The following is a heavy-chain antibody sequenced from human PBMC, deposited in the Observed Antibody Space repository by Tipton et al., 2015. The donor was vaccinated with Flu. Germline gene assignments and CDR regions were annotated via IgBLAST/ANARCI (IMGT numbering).Heavy chain of an antibody. D-gene: IGHD3-3*01. CDR3: AKYSGGDFWSYYYYGMDV. Sequence: SLRLSCAASGFTFSSYAMSWVRQAPGKGREWVSAISGSGGSTYYEDSVKGRFTISRDNSKNTLYLQMNSLRAEDPAVYYCAKYSGGDFWSYYYYGMDVWGQGTTVT. J-gene: IGHJ6*02. CDR1: GFTFSSYA. V-gene: IGHV3-23*01. CDR2: ISGSGGST.